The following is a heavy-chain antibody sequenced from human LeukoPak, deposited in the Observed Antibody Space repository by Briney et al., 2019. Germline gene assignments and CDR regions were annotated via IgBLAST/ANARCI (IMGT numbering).Heavy chain of an antibody. V-gene: IGHV3-48*02. Sequence: GGSLRLSCAASGFTFSTYSMNWVRQAPGRGLEWISYISGFTSTIYYADSVKGRFTISRDNGKNSLYLQMNSLRDEDTALYYCTRDAATAGTYWYFDLWGRGTLVTVSS. CDR1: GFTFSTYS. CDR3: TRDAATAGTYWYFDL. J-gene: IGHJ2*01. CDR2: ISGFTSTI. D-gene: IGHD6-13*01.